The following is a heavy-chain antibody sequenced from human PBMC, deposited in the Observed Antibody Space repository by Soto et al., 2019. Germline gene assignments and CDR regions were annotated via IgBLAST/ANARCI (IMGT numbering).Heavy chain of an antibody. CDR1: GGTFSSYT. CDR3: ARGVSVSTSCKSCHYFDY. D-gene: IGHD2-2*01. J-gene: IGHJ4*02. V-gene: IGHV1-69*02. CDR2: IIPILGIA. Sequence: ASVKVSCEASGGTFSSYTISCVRQAPGQGLEWMGRIIPILGIANYAQKFQGRVTITADKSTSTAYLELSSLRSEDTAVYYCARGVSVSTSCKSCHYFDYWGQGTLVTVSS.